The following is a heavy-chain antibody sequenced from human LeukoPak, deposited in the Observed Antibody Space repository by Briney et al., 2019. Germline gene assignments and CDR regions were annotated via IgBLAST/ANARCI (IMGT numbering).Heavy chain of an antibody. Sequence: GGSLRLSCAASGLXVSSNYISWVRQAPGKGLDWVSVIYSSGHTYYADSVKGRFTISRENAKNSLYLQMNSLTAGDTAVYYCARDRGYSNGWYDYWGQGTLVSVSS. CDR3: ARDRGYSNGWYDY. CDR2: IYSSGHT. J-gene: IGHJ4*02. D-gene: IGHD6-13*01. CDR1: GLXVSSNY. V-gene: IGHV3-53*01.